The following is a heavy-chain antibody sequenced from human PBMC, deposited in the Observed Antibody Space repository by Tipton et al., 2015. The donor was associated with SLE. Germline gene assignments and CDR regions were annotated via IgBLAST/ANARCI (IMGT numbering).Heavy chain of an antibody. CDR3: AREGRDGYNPLGMDV. Sequence: TLSLTCTVSGGSMRSSYFWGWVRQPPGKGLEWIGTIFYSGSIDYNPSLKSRVTISVDTSKNQISLKLSSVTAADTAVYYCAREGRDGYNPLGMDVWGQGTTVTVSS. CDR1: GGSMRSSYF. CDR2: IFYSGSI. J-gene: IGHJ6*02. D-gene: IGHD5-24*01. V-gene: IGHV4-39*07.